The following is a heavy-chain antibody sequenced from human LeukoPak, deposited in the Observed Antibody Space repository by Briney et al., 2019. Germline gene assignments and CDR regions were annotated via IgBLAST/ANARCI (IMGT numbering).Heavy chain of an antibody. D-gene: IGHD3-22*01. CDR1: GFTFGDYA. J-gene: IGHJ4*02. CDR3: TRDPYYYDSSGSYDY. V-gene: IGHV3-49*05. CDR2: IRSKAYGGTT. Sequence: KAGGSPRLSCTASGFTFGDYAMSWFRQAPGKGLEWVGFIRSKAYGGTTEYAASVKGRFTISRDDSKSIAYLQMNSLKTEDTAVYYCTRDPYYYDSSGSYDYWGQGTLVTVSS.